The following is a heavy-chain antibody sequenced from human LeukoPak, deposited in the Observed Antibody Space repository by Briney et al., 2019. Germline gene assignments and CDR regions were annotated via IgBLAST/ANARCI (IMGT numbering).Heavy chain of an antibody. J-gene: IGHJ2*01. V-gene: IGHV3-74*01. CDR1: GFTFSSYW. Sequence: GGSLRLSCAASGFTFSSYWKHWVRQAPGKGLVWVSRIDSDGSDITYADSVKGRFTISRDNAKNMLYLQMNSLRAEDTAVYYCARALRGTVVFDLWGRGTLVTVSS. CDR3: ARALRGTVVFDL. D-gene: IGHD4-17*01. CDR2: IDSDGSDI.